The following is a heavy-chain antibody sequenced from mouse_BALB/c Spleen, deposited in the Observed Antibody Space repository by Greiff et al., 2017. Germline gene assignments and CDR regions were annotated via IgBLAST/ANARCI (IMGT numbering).Heavy chain of an antibody. J-gene: IGHJ3*01. CDR2: ISYSGST. CDR1: GDSITSGY. V-gene: IGHV3-8*02. Sequence: DVMLVESGPSLVKPSQTLSLPCSVTGDSITSGYWHWVRKFPGNKLEYMGYISYSGSTYYNPSPKSRISITRDTSTNQYYLQLNSVTTEDTATYYCARGGQLGPRGFAYWGQGTLVTVSA. D-gene: IGHD3-2*01. CDR3: ARGGQLGPRGFAY.